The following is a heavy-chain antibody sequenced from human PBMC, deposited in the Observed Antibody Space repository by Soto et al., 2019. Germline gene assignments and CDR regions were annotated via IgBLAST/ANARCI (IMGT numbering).Heavy chain of an antibody. Sequence: GGSLRLCFAASGFMFSNYEVDWVRQAPGKGLEWVLYFSEDSGTMNYADSVKGRFTISRDNAKNSLYLQMKSLRSEDTAVYFCVREYCAGGACSDAFDLWGQGTMVTVS. J-gene: IGHJ3*01. V-gene: IGHV3-48*03. D-gene: IGHD2-21*01. CDR3: VREYCAGGACSDAFDL. CDR1: GFMFSNYE. CDR2: FSEDSGTM.